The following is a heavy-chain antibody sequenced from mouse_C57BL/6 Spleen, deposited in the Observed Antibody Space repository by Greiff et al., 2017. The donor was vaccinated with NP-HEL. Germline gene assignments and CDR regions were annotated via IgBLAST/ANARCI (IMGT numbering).Heavy chain of an antibody. CDR2: IWRGGST. V-gene: IGHV2-5*01. CDR3: AKTAQATYYAMDY. CDR1: GFSLTSYG. J-gene: IGHJ4*01. D-gene: IGHD3-2*02. Sequence: QVQLQQSGPGLVQPSQSLSITCTVSGFSLTSYGVHWVRQSPGKGLEWLGVIWRGGSTDYNAAFMSRLSITKDNSKSQVFFKMNSLQADDTAIYYCAKTAQATYYAMDYWGQGTSVTVSS.